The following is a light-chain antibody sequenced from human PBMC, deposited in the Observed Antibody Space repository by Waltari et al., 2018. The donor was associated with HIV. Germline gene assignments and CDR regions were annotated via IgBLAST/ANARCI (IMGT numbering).Light chain of an antibody. CDR1: QAISNS. V-gene: IGKV1-NL1*01. J-gene: IGKJ1*01. Sequence: DIQLTQSPASLSASVGDRVTITCRASQAISNSIAWYQQRPGKAPRLLLFAASRLETGVTSRFIGSGSGTFFTLTITSLQPGDLATYYCQQYYSTTTWTFGQGTRVE. CDR3: QQYYSTTTWT. CDR2: AAS.